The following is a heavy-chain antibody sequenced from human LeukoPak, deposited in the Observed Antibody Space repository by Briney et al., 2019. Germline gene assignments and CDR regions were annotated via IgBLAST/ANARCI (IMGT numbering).Heavy chain of an antibody. D-gene: IGHD1-26*01. CDR1: GFIFSTYN. CDR2: ITSSSTYI. J-gene: IGHJ6*03. V-gene: IGHV3-21*01. Sequence: NPGGSLRLSCAASGFIFSTYNMNWVRQAPGKGLEWVSSITSSSTYIFYADSVKGRFTISRDNANNALYLQMNSLRAEDTAVYYCARDPYSGAYGKDYYYYMDLWGQGTTVTISS. CDR3: ARDPYSGAYGKDYYYYMDL.